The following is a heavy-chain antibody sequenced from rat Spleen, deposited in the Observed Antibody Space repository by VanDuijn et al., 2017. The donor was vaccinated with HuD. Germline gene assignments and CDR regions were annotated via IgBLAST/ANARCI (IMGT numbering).Heavy chain of an antibody. CDR1: GFTFRNFD. CDR3: ARQDTSGYSNWFTY. CDR2: ISPSGVT. D-gene: IGHD4-3*01. V-gene: IGHV5-25*01. J-gene: IGHJ3*01. Sequence: EVQLVESGGGLVQPGRSLKLSCGASGFTFRNFDMAWVRQTPTKGLEWVSSISPSGVTYYRDSVKGRFTVSRDNTKSTLHLLMDSLRSEDTATYYCARQDTSGYSNWFTYWGQGTLVTVSS.